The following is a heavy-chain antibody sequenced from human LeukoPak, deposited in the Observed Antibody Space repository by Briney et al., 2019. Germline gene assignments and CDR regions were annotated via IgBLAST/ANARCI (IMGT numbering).Heavy chain of an antibody. V-gene: IGHV4-59*01. J-gene: IGHJ5*02. CDR1: GGSISSYY. Sequence: PSETLSLTCTVSGGSISSYYWSWIRQPPGKGLEWIGYIYYSGSTNYNPSLKSRVTISVDTSKNQFSLKLSSVTAADTAVYYCARGPTAAAGTGWFDPWGQGTLVTVSS. CDR2: IYYSGST. D-gene: IGHD6-13*01. CDR3: ARGPTAAAGTGWFDP.